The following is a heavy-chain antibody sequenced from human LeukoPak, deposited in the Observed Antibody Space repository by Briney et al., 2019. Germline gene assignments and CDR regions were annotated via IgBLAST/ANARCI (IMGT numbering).Heavy chain of an antibody. CDR1: GFTLSSYW. Sequence: GGPLRLPCAASGFTLSSYWMHWVRKAQGKGLVWVSHINIDGSNTRYADSVKGRFTISRDNAENTLYLQMNSLRVDDTAVYYCATSRTFDYWGQGTLVTVSS. CDR3: ATSRTFDY. J-gene: IGHJ4*02. V-gene: IGHV3-74*01. CDR2: INIDGSNT.